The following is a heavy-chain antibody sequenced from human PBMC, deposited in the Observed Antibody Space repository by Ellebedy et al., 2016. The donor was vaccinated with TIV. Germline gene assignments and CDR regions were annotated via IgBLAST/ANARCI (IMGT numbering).Heavy chain of an antibody. CDR3: ARGRGSGYDLWYWFDP. V-gene: IGHV4-38-2*02. J-gene: IGHJ5*02. Sequence: MLSETLSLTCTVSGYSISSGYFWGWIRQSPGKGLEWIGSIYHSGDTYYNPSLKSRVTISVDTSKNQLSLQLNSVTAADTAVYYCARGRGSGYDLWYWFDPWGQGTLVTVSS. CDR2: IYHSGDT. CDR1: GYSISSGYF. D-gene: IGHD5-12*01.